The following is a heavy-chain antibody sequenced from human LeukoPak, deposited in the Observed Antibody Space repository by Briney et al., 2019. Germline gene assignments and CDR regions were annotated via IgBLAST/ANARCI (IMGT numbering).Heavy chain of an antibody. J-gene: IGHJ4*02. Sequence: GGSLRLSCAASGFIFSSRWMSWVRQAPGKGLEWVANIKRDGSGEYYVDSVKGRFTISRDNAKNSLYLQMNSLRAEDTAVYYCASLLGDKTIFDYWGQGTLATVSS. CDR3: ASLLGDKTIFDY. D-gene: IGHD1-26*01. V-gene: IGHV3-7*01. CDR2: IKRDGSGE. CDR1: GFIFSSRW.